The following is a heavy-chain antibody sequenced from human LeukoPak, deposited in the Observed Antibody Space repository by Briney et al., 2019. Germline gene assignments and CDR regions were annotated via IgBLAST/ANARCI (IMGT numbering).Heavy chain of an antibody. V-gene: IGHV3-30*18. J-gene: IGHJ4*02. Sequence: GGSLRLSCAASGFTFSSYGMRWVRQAPGKGLEWVAVISYDERNKSYADSVKGRFTISRDNSENTLYLQMNSLRAEDTAMYYCAKDALGYCSSANCYDGFDYWGQGTLVTASS. CDR2: ISYDERNK. CDR1: GFTFSSYG. CDR3: AKDALGYCSSANCYDGFDY. D-gene: IGHD2-2*01.